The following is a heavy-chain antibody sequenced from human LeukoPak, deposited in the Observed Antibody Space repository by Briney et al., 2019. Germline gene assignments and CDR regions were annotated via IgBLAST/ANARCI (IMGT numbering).Heavy chain of an antibody. V-gene: IGHV4-59*08. D-gene: IGHD6-13*01. CDR2: IYYSGTT. CDR1: GGSISSYY. CDR3: ARRIAVPGSYYFDY. Sequence: SETLSLTCTVSGGSISSYYWTWIRQPPGKGLEWIGYIYYSGTTKYNPSLKSRVTLSLDTSKNQFSLRLNSVTAADTAVYYCARRIAVPGSYYFDYWSQGTLVAVSS. J-gene: IGHJ4*02.